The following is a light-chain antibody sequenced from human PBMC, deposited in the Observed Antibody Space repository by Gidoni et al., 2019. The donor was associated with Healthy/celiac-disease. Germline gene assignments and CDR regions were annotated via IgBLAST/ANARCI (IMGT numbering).Light chain of an antibody. Sequence: DIVMTQSPDSLAVSLGERATINCKSSQSVLYSYNNKNYLALYQQKPGQPPKLLIYWASTRESGVPDRFSGSGSGTDFTLTISSLQAEDVAVYYCQQYYSTPGTFGQGTKLEIK. CDR1: QSVLYSYNNKNY. V-gene: IGKV4-1*01. CDR2: WAS. J-gene: IGKJ2*02. CDR3: QQYYSTPGT.